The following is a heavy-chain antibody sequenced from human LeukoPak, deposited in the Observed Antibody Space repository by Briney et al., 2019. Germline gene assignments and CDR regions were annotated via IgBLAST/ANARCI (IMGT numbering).Heavy chain of an antibody. Sequence: GGSLRLSCAASGFTLSKYWIHWVRQAPGKGLVWVSRINTDGSIITYADSVKGRFTISRDNAKNTVYLQMNSLRAEDTAVYYCARRLGSQSLALDVWGQGTMVTLS. CDR3: ARRLGSQSLALDV. D-gene: IGHD3-10*01. CDR2: INTDGSII. V-gene: IGHV3-74*01. J-gene: IGHJ3*01. CDR1: GFTLSKYW.